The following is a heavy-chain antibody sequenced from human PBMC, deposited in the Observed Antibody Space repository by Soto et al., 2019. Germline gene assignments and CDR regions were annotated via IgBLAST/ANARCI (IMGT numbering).Heavy chain of an antibody. J-gene: IGHJ5*02. CDR2: ISGSGGST. V-gene: IGHV3-23*01. CDR1: GFTFSSYA. Sequence: EVQLLESGGGLVQPGGSLRLSCAASGFTFSSYAMSWVRQAPGKGLEWVSAISGSGGSTYYADSVKGRFTISRDNSKNPLYLQMNSLRAEDTAVYYCAIFHRVVVAATPYPWGQGTLVTVSS. D-gene: IGHD2-15*01. CDR3: AIFHRVVVAATPYP.